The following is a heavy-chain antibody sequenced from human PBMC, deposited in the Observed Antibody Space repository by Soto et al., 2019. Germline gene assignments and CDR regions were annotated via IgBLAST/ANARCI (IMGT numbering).Heavy chain of an antibody. V-gene: IGHV2-26*01. D-gene: IGHD3-16*01. CDR2: IFSNDEK. Sequence: QVTLKESGPVLVKPTETLTLTYTVSGFSLSNARMGVSWIRQPPGKALEWLAHIFSNDEKSYSISLKSRLTISKDNSKSQVVLTMTNMDTVDTATYYCARIVRGSALGTAFDVWGQGTMVTVSS. CDR1: GFSLSNARMG. J-gene: IGHJ3*01. CDR3: ARIVRGSALGTAFDV.